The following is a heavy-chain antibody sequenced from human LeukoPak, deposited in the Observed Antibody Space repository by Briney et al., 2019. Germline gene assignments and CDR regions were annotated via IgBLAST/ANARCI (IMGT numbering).Heavy chain of an antibody. CDR2: IYHTGST. CDR1: GDSISSENFS. D-gene: IGHD4-11*01. CDR3: ARGSNYENYFDY. J-gene: IGHJ4*02. V-gene: IGHV4-30-2*01. Sequence: PSQTLSLTCAVSGDSISSENFSWSWIRQPPGKGLEWIGYIYHTGSTNYNPSLKSRVTISLDRSKNQFSLKLTSVTAADTAVDFCARGSNYENYFDYRGQGTLVIVSS.